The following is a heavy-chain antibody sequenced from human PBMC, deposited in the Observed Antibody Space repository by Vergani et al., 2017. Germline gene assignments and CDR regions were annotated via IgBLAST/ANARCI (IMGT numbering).Heavy chain of an antibody. D-gene: IGHD3-22*01. J-gene: IGHJ6*02. V-gene: IGHV1-46*01. CDR3: ARKHISNYYDSSGYYYMGYYYGMDV. Sequence: QVQLVQSGAEVKKPGASVKVSCKASGYTFTSYYMHWVRQAPGQGLEWMGIINPSGGSTSYAQKFQGRVTMTRDTSTSTVYMELSSLRSEDTAVYYCARKHISNYYDSSGYYYMGYYYGMDVWGQGTTVTVSS. CDR1: GYTFTSYY. CDR2: INPSGGST.